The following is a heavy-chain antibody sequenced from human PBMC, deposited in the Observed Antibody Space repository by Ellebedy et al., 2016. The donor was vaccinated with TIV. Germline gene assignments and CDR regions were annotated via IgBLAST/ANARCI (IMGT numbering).Heavy chain of an antibody. CDR3: ARGKGWVDY. CDR2: INGDGSEM. CDR1: GFTFPRYW. J-gene: IGHJ4*02. D-gene: IGHD1-26*01. V-gene: IGHV3-7*01. Sequence: GESLKISCEVSGFTFPRYWMSWVRQAPGKGPEWVANINGDGSEMYYEDSVKGRFTISRDNARNSLYVQMNSLRAEDTAVYHCARGKGWVDYWGQGALVTVSS.